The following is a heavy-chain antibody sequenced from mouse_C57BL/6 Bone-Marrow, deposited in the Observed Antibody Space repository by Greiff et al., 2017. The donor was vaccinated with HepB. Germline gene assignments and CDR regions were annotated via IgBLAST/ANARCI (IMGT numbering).Heavy chain of an antibody. CDR3: ARLDGGYFDV. J-gene: IGHJ1*03. CDR2: INPGSGGT. CDR1: GYAFTNYL. Sequence: VQRVESGAELVRPGTSVKVSCKASGYAFTNYLIEWVKQRPGQGLEWIGVINPGSGGTNYNEKFKGKATLTADKSSSTAYMQLSSLTSEDSAVYFCARLDGGYFDVWGTGTTVTVSS. V-gene: IGHV1-54*01.